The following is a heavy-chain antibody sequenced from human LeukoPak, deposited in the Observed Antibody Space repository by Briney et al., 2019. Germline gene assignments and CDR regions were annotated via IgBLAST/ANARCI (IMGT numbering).Heavy chain of an antibody. Sequence: ASVKVSCKASGYTFTTYYMHWVRQAPGQGPEWMGWINPYSGGTNSAQQFQGRVTMPRDTSISPAYMELSRLRSDDTAVYYCARATYTSSWYHDGFDIWGQGTMVTVSS. CDR1: GYTFTTYY. V-gene: IGHV1-2*02. D-gene: IGHD6-13*01. CDR3: ARATYTSSWYHDGFDI. J-gene: IGHJ3*02. CDR2: INPYSGGT.